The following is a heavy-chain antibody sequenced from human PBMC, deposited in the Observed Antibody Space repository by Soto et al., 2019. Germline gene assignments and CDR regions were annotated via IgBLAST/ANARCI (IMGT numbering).Heavy chain of an antibody. J-gene: IGHJ4*02. CDR1: GFTFSSYA. CDR3: AKDFSYYDILTGCFDY. V-gene: IGHV3-23*01. CDR2: ISCSCGST. Sequence: AGALRLSCAASGFTFSSYAMSWVRQAPGKGLEWVSAISCSCGSTYYADSVKGRFTISRDNSKNTLYLQMNSLRAEDTAVYYCAKDFSYYDILTGCFDYWGQGTLVTVS. D-gene: IGHD3-9*01.